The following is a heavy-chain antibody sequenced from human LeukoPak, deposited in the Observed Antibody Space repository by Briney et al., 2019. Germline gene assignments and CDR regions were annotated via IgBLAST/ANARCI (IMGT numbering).Heavy chain of an antibody. CDR3: ARAHAADYYGMDV. V-gene: IGHV1-2*06. CDR2: INSNSGGT. D-gene: IGHD2-15*01. J-gene: IGHJ6*02. CDR1: GYPFTGYY. Sequence: ASVKVSCEASGYPFTGYYIHWVRQAPGQGLEWMGRINSNSGGTNYAQKFQGRVTMTRDTSISTAYMELSRLRSDDTAVYYCARAHAADYYGMDVWGQGTTVTVSS.